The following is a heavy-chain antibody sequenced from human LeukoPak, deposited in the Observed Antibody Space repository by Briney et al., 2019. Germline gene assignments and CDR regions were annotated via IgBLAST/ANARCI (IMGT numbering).Heavy chain of an antibody. CDR3: TRYNNDHFDY. J-gene: IGHJ4*02. Sequence: HPGRSLRLSCAGSGFTFCGYCMHWFRQTPGKGLEWVAVIAYDGSRAFYADSVKGRFTLSRDNSKNTMSVQMDDLRAEDTAVYYCTRYNNDHFDYWGQGTLVTVSS. D-gene: IGHD1-14*01. V-gene: IGHV3-33*01. CDR1: GFTFCGYC. CDR2: IAYDGSRA.